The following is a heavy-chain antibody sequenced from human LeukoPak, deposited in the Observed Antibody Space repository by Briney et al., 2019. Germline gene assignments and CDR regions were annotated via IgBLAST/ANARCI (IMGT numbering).Heavy chain of an antibody. CDR1: GFTFSSYS. Sequence: GGSLRLSCAASGFTFSSYSMNWVRQAPGKGLEWVSSISSSSSYIYYADSVKGRFTISRDNAKNSLYLQMNSLRAEDTAVYYCASGDSSGWYLDYWGQGATVTVSS. V-gene: IGHV3-21*01. J-gene: IGHJ4*03. CDR2: ISSSSSYI. CDR3: ASGDSSGWYLDY. D-gene: IGHD6-19*01.